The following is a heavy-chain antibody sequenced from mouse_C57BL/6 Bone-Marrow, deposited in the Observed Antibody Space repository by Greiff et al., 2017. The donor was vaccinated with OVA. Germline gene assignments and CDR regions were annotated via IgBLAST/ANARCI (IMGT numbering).Heavy chain of an antibody. CDR3: ARHYYGSSYY. V-gene: IGHV5-6*01. CDR2: ISIGGSYT. J-gene: IGHJ2*01. D-gene: IGHD1-1*01. CDR1: GFTFSSYG. Sequence: EVKLMESGGDLVKPGGSLKLSCAASGFTFSSYGMSWVRQTPDKRLEWVATISIGGSYTYYPDSVKGRFTISRDNAKNTLYLQMSSLKSEDTAMYYCARHYYGSSYYWGQGTTLTVSS.